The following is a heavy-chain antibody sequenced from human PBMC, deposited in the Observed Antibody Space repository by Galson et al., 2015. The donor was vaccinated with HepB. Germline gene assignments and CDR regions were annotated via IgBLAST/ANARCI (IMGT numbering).Heavy chain of an antibody. CDR1: GGSISSSSYY. D-gene: IGHD3-9*01. CDR3: ARQVHDYDILTGYPNAFDI. CDR2: IYYSGST. J-gene: IGHJ3*02. V-gene: IGHV4-39*01. Sequence: ETLSLTCTVSGGSISSSSYYWGWIRQPPGKGLEWIGSIYYSGSTYYNPSLKSRVTISVDTSKNQFSLKLSSVTAADTAVYYCARQVHDYDILTGYPNAFDIWGQGTMVTVSS.